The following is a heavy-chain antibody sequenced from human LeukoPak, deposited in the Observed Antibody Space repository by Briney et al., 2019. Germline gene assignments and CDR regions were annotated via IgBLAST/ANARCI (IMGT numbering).Heavy chain of an antibody. V-gene: IGHV3-21*01. Sequence: GGSLRLSCAASEFTFSSYAMTWVRQAPGKGLEWVSSISSSSSYIYYADSVKGRFTISRDNAKNSLYLQMNSLRAEDTAVYYCARGGTNGVVDYWGQGTLVTVSS. CDR2: ISSSSSYI. D-gene: IGHD2-8*01. CDR3: ARGGTNGVVDY. J-gene: IGHJ4*02. CDR1: EFTFSSYA.